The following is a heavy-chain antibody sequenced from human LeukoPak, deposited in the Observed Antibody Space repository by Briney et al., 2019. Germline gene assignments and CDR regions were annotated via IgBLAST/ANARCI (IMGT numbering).Heavy chain of an antibody. V-gene: IGHV1-8*01. CDR3: ARDFWSGYWDYMDV. D-gene: IGHD3-3*01. Sequence: ASVRFSCKASGYTFTSYDINWVRQATGQGLEWMGWMNPNSGNTGYAQKFQGRVTMTRNTSISTAYMELSSLRSEDTAVYYCARDFWSGYWDYMDVWGKGTTVTVSS. CDR1: GYTFTSYD. J-gene: IGHJ6*03. CDR2: MNPNSGNT.